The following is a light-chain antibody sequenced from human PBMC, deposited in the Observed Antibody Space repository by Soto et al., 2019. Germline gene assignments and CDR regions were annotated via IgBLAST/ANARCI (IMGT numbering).Light chain of an antibody. V-gene: IGLV2-14*01. CDR2: EVS. Sequence: QSVLTQPASVSGSPGQSITISCTGTSSDVGGYNYVSWYQQHPGKAPKLRIYEVSNRPSGVSNRFSGSKSGNTASLTISGLQAEDEADYYCSSYTSSSTRLYVFGTGTKLTVL. CDR1: SSDVGGYNY. CDR3: SSYTSSSTRLYV. J-gene: IGLJ1*01.